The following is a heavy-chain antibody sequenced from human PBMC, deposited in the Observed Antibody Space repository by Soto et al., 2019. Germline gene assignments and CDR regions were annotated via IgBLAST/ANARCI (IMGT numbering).Heavy chain of an antibody. Sequence: GGSLRLSCAASGFTFSSYAMSWVRQAPGKGLEWVSAISGSGGSTYYADSVKGRFTISRDNSKNTLYLQMNSLRAEDTAVYYCASSGGDIAVAGTSPSFDYWGQGTLVTVSS. CDR2: ISGSGGST. D-gene: IGHD6-19*01. V-gene: IGHV3-23*01. J-gene: IGHJ4*02. CDR1: GFTFSSYA. CDR3: ASSGGDIAVAGTSPSFDY.